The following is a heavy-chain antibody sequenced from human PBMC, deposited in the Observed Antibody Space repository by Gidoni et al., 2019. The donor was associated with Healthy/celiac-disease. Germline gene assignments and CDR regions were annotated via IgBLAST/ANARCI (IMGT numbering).Heavy chain of an antibody. CDR1: GFTFSSYS. Sequence: EVQLVESGGGLVQPGGSLRLSCAASGFTFSSYSMNWVRQAPGKGLEWVLYISSSSSTIYYADSVKGRFTISRDNAKNSLYLQMNSLRDEDTAVYYCARDVECSSTSCYTFFYYYYGMDVWGQGTTVTVSS. V-gene: IGHV3-48*02. CDR3: ARDVECSSTSCYTFFYYYYGMDV. D-gene: IGHD2-2*02. J-gene: IGHJ6*02. CDR2: ISSSSSTI.